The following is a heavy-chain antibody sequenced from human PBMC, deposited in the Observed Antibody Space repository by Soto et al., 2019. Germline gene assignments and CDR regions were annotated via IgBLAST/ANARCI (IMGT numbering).Heavy chain of an antibody. CDR3: ARHQGEQSAFDI. CDR1: GYSFTFYG. Sequence: PXESLRISFEASGYSFTFYGIAWVRQFPGKGLEWMGIIYPDDSDTRYSPSFQGQVTISADESITTAFLQWSSLKASDTGMYYCARHQGEQSAFDIWGQGTMVTVSS. D-gene: IGHD3-16*01. CDR2: IYPDDSDT. V-gene: IGHV5-51*01. J-gene: IGHJ3*02.